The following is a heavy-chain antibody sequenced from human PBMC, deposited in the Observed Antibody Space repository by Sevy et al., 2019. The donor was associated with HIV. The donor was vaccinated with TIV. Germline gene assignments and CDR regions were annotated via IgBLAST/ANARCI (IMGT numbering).Heavy chain of an antibody. V-gene: IGHV3-9*01. CDR3: AKAFPTPPRAFDM. J-gene: IGHJ3*02. CDR1: GFTFRDHA. Sequence: SLKISCVASGFTFRDHAMHWVRQAPGKGLEWVSGISWNSGTIGYEDSVKGRFTISRDNVKNSLYLEMNSLRAEDTALYYCAKAFPTPPRAFDMWGQGTMVTVSS. D-gene: IGHD2-15*01. CDR2: ISWNSGTI.